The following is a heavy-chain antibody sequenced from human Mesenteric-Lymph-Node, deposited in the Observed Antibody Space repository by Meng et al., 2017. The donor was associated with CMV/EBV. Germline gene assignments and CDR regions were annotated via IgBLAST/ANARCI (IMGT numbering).Heavy chain of an antibody. D-gene: IGHD6-13*01. Sequence: GGSLRLSCSASGFTFSSYAMHWVRQAPGKGLEWVAVISHDGSNKYYADSVKGRFAISRDNSKNTLYLQMNSLRADDTAVYYCAREWAFSYSSSWYYGMDGWGQGTTVTVSS. CDR1: GFTFSSYA. CDR3: AREWAFSYSSSWYYGMDG. J-gene: IGHJ6*02. V-gene: IGHV3-30*09. CDR2: ISHDGSNK.